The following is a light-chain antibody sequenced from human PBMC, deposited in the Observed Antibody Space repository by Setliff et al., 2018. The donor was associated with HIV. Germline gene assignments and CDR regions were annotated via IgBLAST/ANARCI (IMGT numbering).Light chain of an antibody. Sequence: QSALAQPPSVSGTPGQRVTISCSGSSSNIGSNYVYWYQQLPGTAPKLLIYRNNQRPSGVPDRFSGSKSGTSASLAISGLRSEDEADYYCAAWDDSLSGLYVFGPGTKVTVL. CDR1: SSNIGSNY. V-gene: IGLV1-47*01. J-gene: IGLJ1*01. CDR2: RNN. CDR3: AAWDDSLSGLYV.